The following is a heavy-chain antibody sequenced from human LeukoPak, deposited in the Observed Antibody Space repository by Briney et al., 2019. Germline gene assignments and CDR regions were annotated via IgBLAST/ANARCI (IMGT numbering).Heavy chain of an antibody. CDR3: ARQAAAGYYYYYYMDV. J-gene: IGHJ6*03. V-gene: IGHV1-2*02. D-gene: IGHD6-13*01. Sequence: GASVKVSCKASGYTFTGYYMHWVRQAPGQGLEWMGWINPNSGGTNYAQKFQGRVTMTRDTSISTAYMELSRLRSDDTAVYYCARQAAAGYYYYYYMDVWGKGTTVTISS. CDR2: INPNSGGT. CDR1: GYTFTGYY.